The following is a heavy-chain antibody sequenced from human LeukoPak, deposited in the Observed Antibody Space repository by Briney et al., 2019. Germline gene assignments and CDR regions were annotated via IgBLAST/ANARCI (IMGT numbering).Heavy chain of an antibody. CDR1: GFTFSSYA. Sequence: QPGGSLRLSCAASGFTFSSYAMSWVRQAPGKGLEWVSAISGSGGSTYYADSVKGRFTISRDNSKNTLYLQMNSLRAEDTAVYYCPKPAGGGILTGYEPGTSDWGQGTLVTVSS. CDR3: PKPAGGGILTGYEPGTSD. J-gene: IGHJ4*02. D-gene: IGHD3-9*01. CDR2: ISGSGGST. V-gene: IGHV3-23*01.